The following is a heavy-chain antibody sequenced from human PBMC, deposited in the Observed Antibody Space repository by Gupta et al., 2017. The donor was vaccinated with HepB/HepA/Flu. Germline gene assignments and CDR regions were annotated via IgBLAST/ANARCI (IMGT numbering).Heavy chain of an antibody. D-gene: IGHD3-16*01. CDR2: ISKTGNSI. V-gene: IGHV3-48*03. J-gene: IGHJ6*02. Sequence: EMQLVESGGGLVQPGGSLRPSGLASGSVFRAFEMTWSRQAPGKGLEWVSYISKTGNSIYYADSVRGRFTVSRDNAKDSLYLQMNSLRVEDTAIYFCARERRGGTFFDGLDVWGQGTTATVSS. CDR1: GSVFRAFE. CDR3: ARERRGGTFFDGLDV.